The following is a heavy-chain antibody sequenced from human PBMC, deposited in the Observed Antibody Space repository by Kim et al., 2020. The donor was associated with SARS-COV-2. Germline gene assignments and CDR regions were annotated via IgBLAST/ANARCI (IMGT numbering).Heavy chain of an antibody. CDR3: ARSGIAVAGFDY. J-gene: IGHJ4*02. Sequence: RYSPSFQGQVTISADKSISAAYLQWSSLKASDTAMYYCARSGIAVAGFDYWGQGTLVTVSS. D-gene: IGHD6-19*01. V-gene: IGHV5-51*01.